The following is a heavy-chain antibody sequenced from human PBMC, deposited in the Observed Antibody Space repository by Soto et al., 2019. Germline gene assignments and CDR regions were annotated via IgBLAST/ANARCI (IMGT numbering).Heavy chain of an antibody. CDR1: GFTFRDYA. D-gene: IGHD6-19*01. V-gene: IGHV3-23*01. Sequence: VQLLESGGGLVQPGGSLRLSCAASGFTFRDYAMNWVRQAPGKGLEWVSDIRGSGGSARYGDSVRGRFTISRDNSRNTLYLQMNSLRVADTAVYYCGKERRGSGWSVCNYWGQGTLVTVSS. J-gene: IGHJ4*02. CDR3: GKERRGSGWSVCNY. CDR2: IRGSGGSA.